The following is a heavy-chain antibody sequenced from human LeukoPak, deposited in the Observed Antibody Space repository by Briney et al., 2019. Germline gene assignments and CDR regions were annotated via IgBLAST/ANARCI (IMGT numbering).Heavy chain of an antibody. V-gene: IGHV3-9*01. J-gene: IGHJ3*02. D-gene: IGHD3-22*01. CDR2: ISWNSGSI. CDR1: GFTFDDYA. Sequence: GRSLRLSCAASGFTFDDYAMHWVRQAPGKGLEWVSGISWNSGSIGYADSVKGRFTIFRDNAKNSLYLQMNSLRAEDTALYYCAKTGSPDYYDSSGYYDDAFDIWGQGTMVTVSS. CDR3: AKTGSPDYYDSSGYYDDAFDI.